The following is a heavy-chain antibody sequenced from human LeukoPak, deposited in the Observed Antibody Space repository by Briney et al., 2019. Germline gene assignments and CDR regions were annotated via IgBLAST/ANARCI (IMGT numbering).Heavy chain of an antibody. D-gene: IGHD3-16*01. CDR1: GDSLNKNF. CDR2: IFHSGTI. CDR3: TRRMITTSDTFDL. Sequence: SETLSLTCSVSGDSLNKNFWSWIRQPPGKGLGWIGYIFHSGTINYSPSLKSRVSISLDASKNQFSLMLTSVTAADTAVHYCTRRMITTSDTFDLWGQGTMVTVSS. J-gene: IGHJ3*01. V-gene: IGHV4-59*01.